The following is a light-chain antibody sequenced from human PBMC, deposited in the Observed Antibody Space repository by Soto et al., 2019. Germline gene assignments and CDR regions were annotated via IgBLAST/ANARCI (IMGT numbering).Light chain of an antibody. CDR2: GAS. CDR1: QSVSNN. V-gene: IGKV3-15*01. Sequence: ETVMTQSPATLSLFPGERATLSCRASQSVSNNLAWYQHKSGQSPRLLIYGASTRATGSTARFSGSGSETDFTLTISSLQSEDFAVYYCQQYKNWPPVTFGGGTKVEI. CDR3: QQYKNWPPVT. J-gene: IGKJ4*01.